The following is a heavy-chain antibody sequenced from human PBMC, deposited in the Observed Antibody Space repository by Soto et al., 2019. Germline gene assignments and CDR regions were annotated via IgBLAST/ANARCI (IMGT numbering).Heavy chain of an antibody. D-gene: IGHD2-21*02. CDR2: ISSSSSYI. V-gene: IGHV3-21*01. CDR3: ARAANEHIVVVTAISS. J-gene: IGHJ5*02. Sequence: GGSLRLSCVGSGFTFSSYNMNWVRQAPGKGLEWVASISSSSSYIYYGDSVKGRFTISRDNAKNSLYLQMNSLRAEDTAVYYCARAANEHIVVVTAISSWGQGALVTVSS. CDR1: GFTFSSYN.